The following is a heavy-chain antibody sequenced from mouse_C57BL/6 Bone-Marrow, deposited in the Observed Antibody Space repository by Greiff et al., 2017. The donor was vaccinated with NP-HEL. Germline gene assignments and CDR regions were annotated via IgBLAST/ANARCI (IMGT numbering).Heavy chain of an antibody. J-gene: IGHJ1*03. CDR2: ILPSIGRT. D-gene: IGHD1-1*01. CDR1: DSEVFPIAY. V-gene: IGHV15-2*01. CDR3: ARRDYGSSHWYFDV. Sequence: QVQLKESGSELRSPGSSVKLSCKDFDSEVFPIAYMSWVRQKPGHGFEWIGGILPSIGRTIYGEKFEDKATLDADTLSNTAYLELNSLTSEDSAIYYCARRDYGSSHWYFDVWGTGTTVTVSS.